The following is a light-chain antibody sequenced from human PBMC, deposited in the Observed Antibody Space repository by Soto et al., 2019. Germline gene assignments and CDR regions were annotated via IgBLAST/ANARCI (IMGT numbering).Light chain of an antibody. Sequence: IRMTLSPSSLSGSVGYRVTITCRASQNIRTYLNWYQQKPGKAPQVLIYRASTLQSGVPSRFSGSGYGTDFNLTISSLQTEDFATYYCLQDYNYPQTFGQGTKVDIK. CDR2: RAS. CDR1: QNIRTY. CDR3: LQDYNYPQT. V-gene: IGKV1-6*01. J-gene: IGKJ1*01.